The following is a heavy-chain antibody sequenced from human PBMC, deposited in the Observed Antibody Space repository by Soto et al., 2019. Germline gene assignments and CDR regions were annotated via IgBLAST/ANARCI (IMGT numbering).Heavy chain of an antibody. D-gene: IGHD3-10*01. CDR3: ARARGSGSYGAYDAFDI. V-gene: IGHV1-2*04. Sequence: ASVKVSCKASGYTFTGYYMHLVRQAPGQGLEWMGWINPNSGGTNYAQKFQGWVTMTRDTSISTAYMELSRLRSDDTAVYYCARARGSGSYGAYDAFDIWGQGTMVTVSS. J-gene: IGHJ3*02. CDR2: INPNSGGT. CDR1: GYTFTGYY.